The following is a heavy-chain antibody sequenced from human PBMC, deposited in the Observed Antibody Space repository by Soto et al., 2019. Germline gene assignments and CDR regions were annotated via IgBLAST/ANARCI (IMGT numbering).Heavy chain of an antibody. CDR3: AKAYYDFWSPFDY. J-gene: IGHJ4*02. Sequence: PVVSLRVSCAAADCNFINAWRSWVRKDTGKGLEWVSTISGNSGSTYYADSVKGRFTISRDNSKNTLYLQMNSLRAEDTAVYYCAKAYYDFWSPFDYWGQGTLVTVSS. CDR1: DCNFINAW. D-gene: IGHD3-3*01. V-gene: IGHV3-23*01. CDR2: ISGNSGST.